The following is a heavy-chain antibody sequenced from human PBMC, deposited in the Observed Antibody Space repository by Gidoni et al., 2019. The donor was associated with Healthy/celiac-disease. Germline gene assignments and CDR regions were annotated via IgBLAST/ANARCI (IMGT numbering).Heavy chain of an antibody. CDR2: ISYDGSNK. CDR1: GFTFRSYA. J-gene: IGHJ4*02. D-gene: IGHD3-22*01. Sequence: QVQLVESGGGVVQPGRSLRLSCAASGFTFRSYAMHWVRQAPGKGLEWVAVISYDGSNKYYADSVKGRFTISRDNSKNTLYLQMNSLRAEDTAVYYCARAGLVIVVDYYFDYWGQGTLVTVSS. CDR3: ARAGLVIVVDYYFDY. V-gene: IGHV3-30*01.